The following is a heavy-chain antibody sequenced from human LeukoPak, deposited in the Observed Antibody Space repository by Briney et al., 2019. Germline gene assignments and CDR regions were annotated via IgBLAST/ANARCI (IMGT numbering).Heavy chain of an antibody. D-gene: IGHD6-25*01. CDR1: GFSFNNYR. CDR3: VRGPHIAATSY. J-gene: IGHJ4*02. V-gene: IGHV3-7*03. CDR2: IKQDGSEK. Sequence: GGSLRLSCVASGFSFNNYRMTWVRQAPGKGLEWVANIKQDGSEKQYVDSVKGRFAISRDNAKKSPYLQINTLRAEDTAVYYCVRGPHIAATSYWGQGTLVTVSS.